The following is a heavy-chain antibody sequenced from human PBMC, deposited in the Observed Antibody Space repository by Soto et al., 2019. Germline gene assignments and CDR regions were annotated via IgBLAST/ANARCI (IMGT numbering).Heavy chain of an antibody. V-gene: IGHV4-61*01. CDR3: ARTFCSTTSCQAHGMDV. D-gene: IGHD2-2*01. Sequence: QVQLQESGPGLVKPSETLSLTCTVSGDSVSSGSYYWTWIRQPPGKGLEWIGYLYYTGTTNYNPSLKSRVTKSLDTSSNQFSRRLSSVTAADTAVYFCARTFCSTTSCQAHGMDVWGQGTSVTVSS. CDR2: LYYTGTT. CDR1: GDSVSSGSYY. J-gene: IGHJ6*02.